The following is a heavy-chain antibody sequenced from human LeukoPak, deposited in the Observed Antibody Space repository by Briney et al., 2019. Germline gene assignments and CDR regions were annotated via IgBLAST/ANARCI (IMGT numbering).Heavy chain of an antibody. D-gene: IGHD2-2*01. CDR1: GFTFSSYG. V-gene: IGHV3-30*02. CDR3: AKGGHIVVVPAATDY. CDR2: IWYDGSDK. J-gene: IGHJ4*02. Sequence: GGSLRLSCATSGFTFSSYGMHWVRQAPGKGLEWVAFIWYDGSDKYYADSVKGRFTISRDNSKNTLYLQMNSLRAEDTAVYYCAKGGHIVVVPAATDYWGQGTLVTISS.